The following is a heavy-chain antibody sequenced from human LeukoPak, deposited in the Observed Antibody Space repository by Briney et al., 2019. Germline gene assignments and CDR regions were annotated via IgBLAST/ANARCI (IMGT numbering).Heavy chain of an antibody. CDR2: ISFDGNNK. CDR1: GFTFSSYG. Sequence: GGSLRLSCAASGFTFSSYGMHWVRQAPGKGLEWVAVISFDGNNKYYADSVKGKFTISRDNSKNTLFLQMGSLRADDMAVYYCARWGSTSCYDYWGQGTLVTVSS. V-gene: IGHV3-30*03. D-gene: IGHD2-2*01. CDR3: ARWGSTSCYDY. J-gene: IGHJ4*02.